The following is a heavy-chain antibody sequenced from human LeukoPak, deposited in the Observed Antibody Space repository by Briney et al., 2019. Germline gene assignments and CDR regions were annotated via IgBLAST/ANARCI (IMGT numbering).Heavy chain of an antibody. CDR1: GGTFSSYA. V-gene: IGHV1-69*13. CDR2: IIPIFGTA. CDR3: ARDKHSSGWYRNAFDI. D-gene: IGHD6-19*01. J-gene: IGHJ3*02. Sequence: SVKVSCKASGGTFSSYAISWVRQAPGQGLEWMGGIIPIFGTANYAQKFQGRVTITADESTSTAYMELSSLRSEDTAVYYCARDKHSSGWYRNAFDIWGQGTMVTVSS.